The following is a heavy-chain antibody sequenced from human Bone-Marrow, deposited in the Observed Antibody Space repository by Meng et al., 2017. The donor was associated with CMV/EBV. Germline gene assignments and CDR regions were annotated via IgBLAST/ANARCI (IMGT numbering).Heavy chain of an antibody. CDR1: GYTFTSYY. V-gene: IGHV1-46*01. J-gene: IGHJ6*02. Sequence: ASVKVSCKASGYTFTSYYMHWVRQAPGQGLEWMGIINPSGGSTSYAQKFQGRVTMTRDTSTSTDYMELSSLRSEDTAVYYCARDRCSSTSCLMGYYYGMDVWGQGTTVTVSS. D-gene: IGHD2-2*01. CDR3: ARDRCSSTSCLMGYYYGMDV. CDR2: INPSGGST.